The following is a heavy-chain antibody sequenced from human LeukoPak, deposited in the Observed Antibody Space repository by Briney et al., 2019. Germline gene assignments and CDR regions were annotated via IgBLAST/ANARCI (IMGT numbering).Heavy chain of an antibody. CDR1: GFTFSSYW. V-gene: IGHV3-74*01. D-gene: IGHD6-6*01. Sequence: PGGSLRLSCAASGFTFSSYWMHWVRQVPGKGLVWVPRINTDGRSTNYADSVKGRFTISRDNAKNTLYLQMNSLTAEDTAVYYCASGIPARFDYWGQGTLVTVSS. CDR3: ASGIPARFDY. CDR2: INTDGRST. J-gene: IGHJ4*02.